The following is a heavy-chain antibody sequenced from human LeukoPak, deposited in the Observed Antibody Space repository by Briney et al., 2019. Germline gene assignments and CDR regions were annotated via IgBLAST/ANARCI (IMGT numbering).Heavy chain of an antibody. CDR3: ASTYSGSYLV. CDR1: GGSISSSSYY. D-gene: IGHD1-26*01. Sequence: SETLSLTCTVSGGSISSSSYYWGWIRQPPGKGLEWIGSIYYSGSTYYNSSLKSRVTISVDTSKNQFSLKLSSVTAADTAVYYCASTYSGSYLVWGQGTLVTVSS. CDR2: IYYSGST. V-gene: IGHV4-39*01. J-gene: IGHJ4*02.